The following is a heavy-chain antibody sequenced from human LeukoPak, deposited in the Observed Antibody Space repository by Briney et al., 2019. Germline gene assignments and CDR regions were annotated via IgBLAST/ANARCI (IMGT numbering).Heavy chain of an antibody. CDR3: ARVRYSSSYYYYYYYMDV. CDR2: INHSGST. V-gene: IGHV4-34*01. CDR1: GGSFSGYY. D-gene: IGHD6-6*01. J-gene: IGHJ6*03. Sequence: SETLSLTCAVYGGSFSGYYWSWIRQPPGKGLEWIGEINHSGSTNYNPSLKSRVTISVDTSKNQFSLKLSSVAAADTAVYYCARVRYSSSYYYYYYYMDVWGKGTTVTVSS.